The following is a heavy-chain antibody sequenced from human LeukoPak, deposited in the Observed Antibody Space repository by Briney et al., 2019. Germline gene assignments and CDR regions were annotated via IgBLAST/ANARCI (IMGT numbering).Heavy chain of an antibody. CDR3: ARRIQLWLQSPPYYYYMDV. CDR1: GFTFSSYS. Sequence: GGSMRLSCAASGFTFSSYSMNWVRQAPGKGLEWVSYISSSSSTIYYADSVKGRFTISRDNAKNSLYLQMNSLRAEDTAVYYCARRIQLWLQSPPYYYYMDVWGKGTTVTVSS. V-gene: IGHV3-48*01. J-gene: IGHJ6*03. D-gene: IGHD5-18*01. CDR2: ISSSSSTI.